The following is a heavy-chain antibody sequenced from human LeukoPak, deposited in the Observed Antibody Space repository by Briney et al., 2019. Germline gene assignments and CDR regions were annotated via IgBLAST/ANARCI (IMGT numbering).Heavy chain of an antibody. CDR3: ARGFSFTPGRYGTTSGLCFDY. CDR2: IYYSGST. V-gene: IGHV4-59*12. CDR1: GGSISSYY. Sequence: PSETLSLTCTVSGGSISSYYWSWIRQPPGKGLEWIGYIYYSGSTNYNPSLKSRVTISVDTSKNQFSLKLSSVTAADTAVYYCARGFSFTPGRYGTTSGLCFDYWGQGALVTVSS. J-gene: IGHJ4*02. D-gene: IGHD2/OR15-2a*01.